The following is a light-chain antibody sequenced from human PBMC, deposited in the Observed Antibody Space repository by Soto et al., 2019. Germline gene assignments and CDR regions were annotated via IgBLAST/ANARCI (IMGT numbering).Light chain of an antibody. V-gene: IGKV3-11*01. J-gene: IGKJ4*01. CDR1: QTVSSS. Sequence: EIVLSQSPATLSFSPGERATLPCRASQTVSSSLAWYQQKPGQAPRLLIYEASNTATGIPARFSGSGSGADFTLTISSVEPEDFALYYCQQHINWPLTFGGGTKVDIK. CDR3: QQHINWPLT. CDR2: EAS.